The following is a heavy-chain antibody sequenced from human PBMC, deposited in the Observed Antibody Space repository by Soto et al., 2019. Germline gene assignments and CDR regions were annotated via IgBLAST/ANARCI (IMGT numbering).Heavy chain of an antibody. CDR3: ARGRARWRLSWNYEYYYYGMDV. D-gene: IGHD1-7*01. Sequence: ASVKVSCKASGYTFTSYDINWVRQATGQGLEWMGWMNPNSGNTGYAQKFQGRVTMTRNTSISTAYMELSSLRSEDTAVYYCARGRARWRLSWNYEYYYYGMDVWGQGTTVTVSS. CDR2: MNPNSGNT. CDR1: GYTFTSYD. J-gene: IGHJ6*02. V-gene: IGHV1-8*01.